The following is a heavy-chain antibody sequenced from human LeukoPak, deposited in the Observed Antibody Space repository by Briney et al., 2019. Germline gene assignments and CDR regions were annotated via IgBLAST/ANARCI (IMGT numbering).Heavy chain of an antibody. CDR2: ISGSGGST. Sequence: GGSLGLSCAASGYTFSSYAMSWVRQAPGKGLEWVSAISGSGGSTYYADSVKGRFTISRDNSKNTLYLQMNSLRAEDTAVYYCAKEGNWNYAQPFDYWGQGTLVTVSS. J-gene: IGHJ4*02. CDR3: AKEGNWNYAQPFDY. V-gene: IGHV3-23*01. CDR1: GYTFSSYA. D-gene: IGHD1-7*01.